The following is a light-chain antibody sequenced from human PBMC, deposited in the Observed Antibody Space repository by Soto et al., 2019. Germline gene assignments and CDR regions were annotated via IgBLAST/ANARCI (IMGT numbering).Light chain of an antibody. CDR1: SSDVGGYNY. V-gene: IGLV2-14*01. J-gene: IGLJ2*01. CDR2: EVS. CDR3: SSYAATNNNVI. Sequence: QSALTQPASVSGSPGQSITISCTGTSSDVGGYNYVSWYQHHPGKAPKLMIFEVSNRPSGVSNRFSGSKSGNTASLTISGLQAEDEADYYCSSYAATNNNVIFGGGTKVTVL.